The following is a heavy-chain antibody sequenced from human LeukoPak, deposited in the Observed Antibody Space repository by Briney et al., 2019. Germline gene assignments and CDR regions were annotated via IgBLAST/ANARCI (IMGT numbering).Heavy chain of an antibody. CDR1: GFSFSSYV. D-gene: IGHD3-9*01. CDR3: ARDTLNGPFVISLDY. CDR2: ISSDGHVE. J-gene: IGHJ4*02. Sequence: LTGGSLRLSCAASGFSFSSYVMNWVRQAPGKGLEWVSHISSDGHVETYVDSVRGRFTMSRDNAKNFLFLQMNGLRAEDTAVYYCARDTLNGPFVISLDYWGQGALVTVSS. V-gene: IGHV3-48*03.